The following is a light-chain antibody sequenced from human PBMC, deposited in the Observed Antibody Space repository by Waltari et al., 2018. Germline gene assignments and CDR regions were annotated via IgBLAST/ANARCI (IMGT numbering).Light chain of an antibody. J-gene: IGLJ1*01. V-gene: IGLV2-14*01. Sequence: QSALTQPASVSGSPGQSITISCTGTSKDVGGYDHVSWYQQHPGKAPHVIVSEVTSRPSGISNRFSGSKSGNTASLTISGLQAEDEADYYCMSYAGSNSFFVFGTGTKVTVL. CDR2: EVT. CDR3: MSYAGSNSFFV. CDR1: SKDVGGYDH.